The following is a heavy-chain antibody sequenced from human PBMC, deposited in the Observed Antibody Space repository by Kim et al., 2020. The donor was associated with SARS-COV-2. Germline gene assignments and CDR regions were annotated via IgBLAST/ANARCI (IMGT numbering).Heavy chain of an antibody. J-gene: IGHJ4*01. Sequence: GGSLRLSCAASGFTFSSYGMHWVRQAPGKGLEWVAVISYDGSNKYYVDSVKGRFTISRDNSKNTLYLQMNSLRAEDTAVYYCAKEGEYQLLYGSGYLDY. CDR3: AKEGEYQLLYGSGYLDY. D-gene: IGHD2-2*02. CDR2: ISYDGSNK. V-gene: IGHV3-30*18. CDR1: GFTFSSYG.